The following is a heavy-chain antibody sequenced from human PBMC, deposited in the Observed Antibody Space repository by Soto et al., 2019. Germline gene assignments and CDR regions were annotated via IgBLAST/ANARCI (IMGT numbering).Heavy chain of an antibody. V-gene: IGHV3-48*03. CDR3: ARWSITIFGVVNYYYYYGMDV. J-gene: IGHJ6*02. Sequence: HPGGSLRLSCAASGFTFSSYEMNWVRQAPGKGLEWVSYISSSGSTIYYADSVKGRFTISRDNAKNSLYLQMNSLRAEDTAVYYCARWSITIFGVVNYYYYYGMDVWGQGTTVTVSS. D-gene: IGHD3-3*01. CDR1: GFTFSSYE. CDR2: ISSSGSTI.